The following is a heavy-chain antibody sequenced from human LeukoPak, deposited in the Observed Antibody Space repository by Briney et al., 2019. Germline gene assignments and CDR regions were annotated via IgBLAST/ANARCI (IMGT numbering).Heavy chain of an antibody. CDR1: GFTFSSYA. J-gene: IGHJ4*02. D-gene: IGHD3-22*01. V-gene: IGHV3-23*01. Sequence: PGKSLRLSCAASGFTFSSYAMSWVRQAPGKGLEWVSAISGSGGSTYYADSVKGRFTISRDNSKNTLYLQMNSLRAEDTAVYYCAKDWVVVVITTIFDYWGQGTLVTVSS. CDR2: ISGSGGST. CDR3: AKDWVVVVITTIFDY.